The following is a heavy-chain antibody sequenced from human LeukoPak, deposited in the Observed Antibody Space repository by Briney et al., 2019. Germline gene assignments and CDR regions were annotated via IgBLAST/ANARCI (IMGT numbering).Heavy chain of an antibody. CDR3: AKDPNRYDSSIYYCAY. CDR1: GFIFNNYG. Sequence: RSGGSLRLSCAAAGFIFNNYGMHWVRQAPGKGLEWVTFIRYDGSNTYYADSVKGRFTISRDNSKNTLYLHMNRLRAEDTAVYYCAKDPNRYDSSIYYCAYWGQGTMVTVSS. CDR2: IRYDGSNT. D-gene: IGHD3-22*01. V-gene: IGHV3-30*02. J-gene: IGHJ4*02.